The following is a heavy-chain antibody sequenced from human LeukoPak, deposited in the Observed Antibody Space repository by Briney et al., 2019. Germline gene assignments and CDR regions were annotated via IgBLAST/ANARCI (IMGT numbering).Heavy chain of an antibody. Sequence: PGGSLRLSCAASGFTFNSYSMNWVRQAPGKGLEWVSSISGSSSYIYYADSVKGRFTISRDNAKNSLYLQMNSLRAEDTAVYYCARVAGGSRFGYFDYWGQGTLVTVSS. J-gene: IGHJ4*02. CDR3: ARVAGGSRFGYFDY. CDR2: ISGSSSYI. CDR1: GFTFNSYS. V-gene: IGHV3-21*01. D-gene: IGHD3-3*01.